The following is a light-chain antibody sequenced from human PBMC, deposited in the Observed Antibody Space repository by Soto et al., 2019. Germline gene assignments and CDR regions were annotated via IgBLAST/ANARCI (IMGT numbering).Light chain of an antibody. CDR3: QQRKTWPPIT. J-gene: IGKJ5*01. Sequence: EIGLTQSPATLSLSPGERATLSCRASQNVEGYLAWYQQKPGQAPRLLIYDASNRAPGIPARFSGSGSGTDFTLTISSLEPEDFAVYYCQQRKTWPPITFGQGTRLEIK. CDR1: QNVEGY. V-gene: IGKV3-11*01. CDR2: DAS.